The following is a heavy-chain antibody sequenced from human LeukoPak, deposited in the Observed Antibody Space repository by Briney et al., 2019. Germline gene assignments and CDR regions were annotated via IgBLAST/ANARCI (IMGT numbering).Heavy chain of an antibody. V-gene: IGHV1-46*01. J-gene: IGHJ6*02. D-gene: IGHD3-3*01. CDR3: ARAPGYYDFWGNYGMDV. CDR1: GYTFTSYY. Sequence: AASVKVSCKASGYTFTSYYMHWVRQAPGQGLEWMGIINPSGGSTSYAQKFQGRVTMTRDTSTSTVYMELCSLRSEDTAVYYCARAPGYYDFWGNYGMDVWGQGTTVTVSS. CDR2: INPSGGST.